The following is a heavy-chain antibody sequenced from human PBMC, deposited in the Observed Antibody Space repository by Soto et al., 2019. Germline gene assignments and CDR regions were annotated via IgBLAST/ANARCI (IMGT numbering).Heavy chain of an antibody. D-gene: IGHD4-17*01. J-gene: IGHJ6*03. CDR3: ANLYGDYPYYYYYYYMDV. V-gene: IGHV3-21*01. CDR2: ISSSSSYI. Sequence: EVQLVESGGGLVKPGGSLRLSCAASGFTFSSYSMNWVRQAPGKGLEWVSSISSSSSYIYYADSVKGRFTISRDNAKNSLYLQMNSLRAEDTAVYYCANLYGDYPYYYYYYYMDVWGKGTTVTVSS. CDR1: GFTFSSYS.